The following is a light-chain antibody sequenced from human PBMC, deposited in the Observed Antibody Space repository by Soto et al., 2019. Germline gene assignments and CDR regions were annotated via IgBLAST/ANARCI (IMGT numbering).Light chain of an antibody. J-gene: IGKJ1*01. CDR2: DAS. V-gene: IGKV1-5*01. CDR1: QSIRNW. Sequence: DIQMTQSPSSLSASVGDRVTITCRASQSIRNWLAWYQQKPGKVPKLLTYDASSLASGVPSRFSGSGSGTEFTLTISSLQPDDFASFYCQEYNSYTWTFGQGTKVDIK. CDR3: QEYNSYTWT.